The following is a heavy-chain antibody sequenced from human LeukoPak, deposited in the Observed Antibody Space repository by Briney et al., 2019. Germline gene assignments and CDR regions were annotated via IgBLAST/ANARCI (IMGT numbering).Heavy chain of an antibody. CDR1: RFTFSSYW. D-gene: IGHD4-23*01. CDR2: IKQDGSEK. V-gene: IGHV3-7*04. CDR3: ARAVGNSGTDY. J-gene: IGHJ4*02. Sequence: GSLRLSCAASRFTFSSYWMSWVRQAPGKGLEWVANIKQDGSEKYYVDSVRGRFTISRDNAKNSLYLQMNSLSAEDTAVYYCARAVGNSGTDYWGQGTLVTVSS.